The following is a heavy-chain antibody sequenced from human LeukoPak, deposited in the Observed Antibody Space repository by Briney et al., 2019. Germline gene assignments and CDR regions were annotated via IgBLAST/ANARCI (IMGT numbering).Heavy chain of an antibody. Sequence: PGGSLRLSCAASGFTVSSNHINWVRQAPGKGLEWVSVIYSGGSTSYADSVKGRFTIPRDTSKNTVYLQMNGLRAEDTAVYYCARSFPGHGDTFDYWGLGTLVTVSS. J-gene: IGHJ4*02. V-gene: IGHV3-53*01. CDR3: ARSFPGHGDTFDY. CDR2: IYSGGST. CDR1: GFTVSSNH. D-gene: IGHD4-17*01.